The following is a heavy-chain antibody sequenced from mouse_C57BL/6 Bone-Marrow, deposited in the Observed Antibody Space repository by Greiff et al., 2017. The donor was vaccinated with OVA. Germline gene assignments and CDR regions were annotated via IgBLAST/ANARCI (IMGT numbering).Heavy chain of an antibody. CDR1: GFNIKNSY. V-gene: IGHV14-3*01. D-gene: IGHD1-1*01. CDR3: ARVNFGSSFYAMDY. CDR2: IDPANDNT. J-gene: IGHJ4*01. Sequence: VQLQQSVAELVRPGASVKLSCTASGFNIKNSYMHWVKQRPEQGLEWIGRIDPANDNTKYAPKFQGKATMTADTSSNTAYLQLSSLSSEDTGIYCCARVNFGSSFYAMDYWGQGTSVTVSS.